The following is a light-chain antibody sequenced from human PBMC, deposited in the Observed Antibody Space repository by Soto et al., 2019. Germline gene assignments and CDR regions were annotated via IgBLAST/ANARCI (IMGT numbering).Light chain of an antibody. J-gene: IGKJ2*01. CDR3: QQYNSYPYT. V-gene: IGKV1-5*03. CDR1: QSISSW. Sequence: DIQMTQSPSTLSASVGDRVTITCRASQSISSWLAWYQQKPGKAPKLLIYKASSLESGVPSRFSGSGSGTEFTLSISSLQPDDFATYYCQQYNSYPYTFGQGTKLEIK. CDR2: KAS.